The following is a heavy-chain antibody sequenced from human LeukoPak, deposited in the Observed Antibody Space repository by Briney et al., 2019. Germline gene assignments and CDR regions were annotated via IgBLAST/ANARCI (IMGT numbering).Heavy chain of an antibody. Sequence: GGSLRLSCVASGFTFSNSWMHWVRQSPGKGLVWVARINSDGRDTTYADSVKGRFTISRDNAKNTLYLQMNSLRVDDTAKYYCTRAYQQHLINWFDPWGQGTLVTVSS. D-gene: IGHD6-13*01. CDR3: TRAYQQHLINWFDP. V-gene: IGHV3-74*03. CDR2: INSDGRDT. J-gene: IGHJ5*02. CDR1: GFTFSNSW.